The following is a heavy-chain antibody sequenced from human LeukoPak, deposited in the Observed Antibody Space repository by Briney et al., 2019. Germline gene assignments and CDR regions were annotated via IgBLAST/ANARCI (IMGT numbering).Heavy chain of an antibody. Sequence: ASVKVSCKASGYTFTDYYLHWLRQDPGQGLEWVGWINPNSAGTEYAQEFQGRVTMTRDTSNSTAYMELSRLRPDDTAVYYCARSSHSSGWTSIADHWGQGTLVTVSS. J-gene: IGHJ4*02. V-gene: IGHV1-2*02. D-gene: IGHD6-19*01. CDR2: INPNSAGT. CDR3: ARSSHSSGWTSIADH. CDR1: GYTFTDYY.